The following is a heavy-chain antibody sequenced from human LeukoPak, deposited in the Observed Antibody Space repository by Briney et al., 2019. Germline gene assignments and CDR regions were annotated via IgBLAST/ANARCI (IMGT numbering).Heavy chain of an antibody. CDR1: GFTFSTYS. Sequence: RGSRRLSCVASGFTFSTYSINWIRQAPGKGLEWISYITSDSSAMSYADSGKGRFTISKDNAKNSLYLHMNSLSDEDTAMYFCVRDLLWAFDIWGQGTMVTVSS. D-gene: IGHD2-21*01. CDR2: ITSDSSAM. CDR3: VRDLLWAFDI. J-gene: IGHJ3*02. V-gene: IGHV3-48*02.